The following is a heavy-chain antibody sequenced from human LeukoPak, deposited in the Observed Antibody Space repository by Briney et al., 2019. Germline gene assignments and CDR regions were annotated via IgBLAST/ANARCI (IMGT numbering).Heavy chain of an antibody. CDR1: GGSISSYY. D-gene: IGHD3-22*01. Sequence: SETLSLTCTVSGGSISSYYWSWIRQPAGKGLEWIGRIYTSGSTNYNPSLKSRVSISRDTSKNQFSLKLSSVTAADTAVYYCARGYYYDTSGYPKHDAFDIWGQGTMVTVSS. CDR2: IYTSGST. V-gene: IGHV4-4*07. CDR3: ARGYYYDTSGYPKHDAFDI. J-gene: IGHJ3*02.